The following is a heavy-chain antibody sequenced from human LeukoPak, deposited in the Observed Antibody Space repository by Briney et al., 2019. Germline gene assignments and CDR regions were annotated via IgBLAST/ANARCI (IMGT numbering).Heavy chain of an antibody. D-gene: IGHD2-2*01. V-gene: IGHV3-74*01. CDR1: GFTFSSYW. J-gene: IGHJ5*02. CDR2: INSDGSST. Sequence: GGSLRLSCAASGFTFSSYWMHWVRQAPGKGLVWVSRINSDGSSTSYADSVKGRFTISRDNAKNTLYLQMNSLRAEDTAVYYCASLGYCSSTSCYPWGQGTLVTVSS. CDR3: ASLGYCSSTSCYP.